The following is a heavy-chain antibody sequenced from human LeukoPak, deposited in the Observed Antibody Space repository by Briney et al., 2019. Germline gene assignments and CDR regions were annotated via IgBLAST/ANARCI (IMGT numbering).Heavy chain of an antibody. Sequence: SETLSPTCTVSGGSISSYYWSWIRQPPGKGLEWIGYIYYSGSTNYNPSLKSRVTISVDTSKNQFSLKLSSVTAADTAVYYCARDSLTIHAFDIWGQGTVVTVSS. V-gene: IGHV4-59*01. CDR1: GGSISSYY. D-gene: IGHD3-3*01. J-gene: IGHJ3*02. CDR2: IYYSGST. CDR3: ARDSLTIHAFDI.